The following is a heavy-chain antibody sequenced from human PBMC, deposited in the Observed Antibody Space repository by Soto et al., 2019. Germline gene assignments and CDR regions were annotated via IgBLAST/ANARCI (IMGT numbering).Heavy chain of an antibody. D-gene: IGHD2-8*01. V-gene: IGHV3-23*01. CDR1: GFTFSSYA. CDR2: ISGSGGST. Sequence: GGSLRLSCAASGFTFSSYAMSWVRQAPGKGLEWVSAISGSGGSTYYAGSVKGRFTISRDNSKNTLYLQMNSLRAEDTAVYYCAKTSHNGTRPVYYFDYWGQGTLVTVYS. CDR3: AKTSHNGTRPVYYFDY. J-gene: IGHJ4*02.